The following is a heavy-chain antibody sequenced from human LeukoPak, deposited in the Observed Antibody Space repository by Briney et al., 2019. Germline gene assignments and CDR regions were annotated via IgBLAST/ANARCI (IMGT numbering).Heavy chain of an antibody. CDR1: GGSISSSSYY. V-gene: IGHV4-39*01. Sequence: SETLSLTCTVSGGSISSSSYYWGWIRQPPGKGLEWIGSKFYSGSTYYHPSLKSRVTISVDTSKKQFSLKLTSLTAADTAVYYCARSTAADGPTHNWFDPWGQGTLVTVPS. CDR3: ARSTAADGPTHNWFDP. CDR2: KFYSGST. D-gene: IGHD6-13*01. J-gene: IGHJ5*02.